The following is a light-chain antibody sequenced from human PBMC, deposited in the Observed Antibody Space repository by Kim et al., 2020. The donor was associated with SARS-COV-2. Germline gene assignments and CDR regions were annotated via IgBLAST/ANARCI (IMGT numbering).Light chain of an antibody. CDR1: SLRSYY. CDR3: NSRDSSGNHLV. V-gene: IGLV3-19*01. Sequence: GQTVRITCQGDSLRSYYARWYQQKPGQAPVLVIYGKNNRPSGSPDRFSGSSSGNTASLTITGAQAEDEADYYCNSRDSSGNHLVFGGGTQLTVL. CDR2: GKN. J-gene: IGLJ2*01.